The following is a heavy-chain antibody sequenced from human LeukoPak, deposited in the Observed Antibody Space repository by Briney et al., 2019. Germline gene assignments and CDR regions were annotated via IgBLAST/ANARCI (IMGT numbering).Heavy chain of an antibody. D-gene: IGHD2-21*01. J-gene: IGHJ4*02. CDR1: GLTFRTYA. Sequence: GWSLRLSCEASGLTFRTYAMHWVRQAPGKGLEWVAVISYDGNKKQYADSVKGRFTISRDNSKNTLYLQMNSLRAEDTAVYYCARDDWGIDYWGQGTLVTVSS. CDR2: ISYDGNKK. CDR3: ARDDWGIDY. V-gene: IGHV3-30*04.